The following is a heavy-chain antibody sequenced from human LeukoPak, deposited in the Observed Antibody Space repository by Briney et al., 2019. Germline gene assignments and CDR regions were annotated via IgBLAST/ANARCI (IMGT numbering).Heavy chain of an antibody. Sequence: GGSLRLSCAASGFIFSDYYMSWIRQAPGKGLEWVSYISSSGSTIYYADSVRGRFTISRDNAKNSLYLQMNSLRAEDTAIYYCAGSRYSYGVDAFDIWGQGTMVTVSS. D-gene: IGHD5-18*01. J-gene: IGHJ3*02. CDR2: ISSSGSTI. CDR3: AGSRYSYGVDAFDI. V-gene: IGHV3-11*04. CDR1: GFIFSDYY.